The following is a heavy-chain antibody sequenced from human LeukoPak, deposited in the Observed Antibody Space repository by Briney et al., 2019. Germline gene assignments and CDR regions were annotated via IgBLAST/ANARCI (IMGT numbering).Heavy chain of an antibody. D-gene: IGHD3-3*01. CDR1: GFTFSSYW. Sequence: PGGSLRLSCAASGFTFSSYWMSWVRQAPGKGLEWVSSISSSSSYIYYADSVKGRFTISRDNAKNSLYLQMNSLRAEDTAVYYCARVLEEAAFDIWGQGTMVTVSS. J-gene: IGHJ3*02. V-gene: IGHV3-21*01. CDR3: ARVLEEAAFDI. CDR2: ISSSSSYI.